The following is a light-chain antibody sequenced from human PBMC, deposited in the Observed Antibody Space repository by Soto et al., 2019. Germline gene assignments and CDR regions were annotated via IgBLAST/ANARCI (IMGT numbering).Light chain of an antibody. CDR1: QSVSSSY. Sequence: DIVLTQSPGTLSLSPGERATLSCRASQSVSSSYLAWYQQKPGQAPRLLIYGTSSRATGLPDRFSGSGSGTDFTLTISRLEPEDFAVYYCQQFGSSPNTFGQGTKLEIK. V-gene: IGKV3-20*01. CDR2: GTS. J-gene: IGKJ2*01. CDR3: QQFGSSPNT.